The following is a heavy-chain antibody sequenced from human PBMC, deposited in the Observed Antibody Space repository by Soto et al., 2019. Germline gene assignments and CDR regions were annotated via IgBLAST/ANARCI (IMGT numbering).Heavy chain of an antibody. CDR2: INHSGST. CDR3: ARDKITGLFDY. J-gene: IGHJ4*02. V-gene: IGHV4-34*01. D-gene: IGHD2-8*02. Sequence: PSEPQSPTSSDCGWPFCACYWNRIRQPPGTGLEWIGEINHSGSTNYNPSLKSRVTISVDTSKNQFSLKLTSVTAADTAVYYCARDKITGLFDYWGQGTLVTVSS. CDR1: GWPFCACY.